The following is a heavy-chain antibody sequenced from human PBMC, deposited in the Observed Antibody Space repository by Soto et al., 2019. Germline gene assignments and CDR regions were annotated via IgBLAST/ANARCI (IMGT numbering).Heavy chain of an antibody. D-gene: IGHD3-22*01. CDR1: GGSISSCGYS. CDR3: ARPYYYDTSGYESYTRGAFDL. J-gene: IGHJ3*01. Sequence: PSETLSLTCAVSGGSISSCGYSWSWIRQPPGKGLEWIGYIYHSGSAYYNPSLKSRVTISVDTSKNQFSLKLSSVTAADTAVYYCARPYYYDTSGYESYTRGAFDLWGQGTMVT. CDR2: IYHSGSA. V-gene: IGHV4-30-2*01.